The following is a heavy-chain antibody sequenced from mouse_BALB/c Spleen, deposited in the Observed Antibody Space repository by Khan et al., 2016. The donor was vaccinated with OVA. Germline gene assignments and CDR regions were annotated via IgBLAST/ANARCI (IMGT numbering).Heavy chain of an antibody. D-gene: IGHD1-1*01. V-gene: IGHV1-87*01. CDR3: ARGGITTGYFDY. CDR2: IYPGDGNT. J-gene: IGHJ2*01. CDR1: GYTFTSYW. Sequence: QVQLQQPGTELARPGASVKLSCKASGYTFTSYWMQWVKQRPGQGLEWIGAIYPGDGNTRYTQKFKGKATLTADKSSSTVYMQLSSLAYEDSAVYYCARGGITTGYFDYWGQGTTLTVSS.